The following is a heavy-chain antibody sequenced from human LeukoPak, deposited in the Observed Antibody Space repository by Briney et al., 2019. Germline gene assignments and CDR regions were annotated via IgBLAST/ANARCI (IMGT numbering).Heavy chain of an antibody. D-gene: IGHD6-19*01. Sequence: VGSLRLSCAASGFTFTTYEMNWVRQAPGKGLEWVSFISSSGSIIYYADSVQGRFTISRDNAKNSLYLQMNSLRAEDTAVYYCARGHYTSDWYYFDYWGQGTLVTVSS. CDR2: ISSSGSII. CDR3: ARGHYTSDWYYFDY. V-gene: IGHV3-48*03. J-gene: IGHJ4*02. CDR1: GFTFTTYE.